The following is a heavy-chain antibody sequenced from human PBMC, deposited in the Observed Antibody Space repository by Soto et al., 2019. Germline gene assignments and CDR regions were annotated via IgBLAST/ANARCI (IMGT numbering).Heavy chain of an antibody. Sequence: SETLSLTCTVSGGSISSSSYYWGWIRQPPGKGLEWIGSIYYSGSTYYNPSLKSRVTISVDTSKNQFSLKLSSVTAADTAVYYCATGRNFDYWGQGTLVTVSS. J-gene: IGHJ4*02. CDR1: GGSISSSSYY. V-gene: IGHV4-39*01. CDR3: ATGRNFDY. CDR2: IYYSGST.